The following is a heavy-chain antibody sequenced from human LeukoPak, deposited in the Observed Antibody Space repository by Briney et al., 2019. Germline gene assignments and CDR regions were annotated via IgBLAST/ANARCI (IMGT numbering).Heavy chain of an antibody. D-gene: IGHD3-3*01. J-gene: IGHJ5*02. CDR1: GFIFSSYA. CDR2: IRGFGDSAYGGDGT. Sequence: GGSLRLSCAASGFIFSSYAMSWVRQAPGKGLEWVSAIRGFGDSAYGGDGTYYAESAKGRFTISRDNSNGMLFLQMNGLRAEDTATYYCAKETPVGGLRSGHQSWGRGTLVTVSS. CDR3: AKETPVGGLRSGHQS. V-gene: IGHV3-23*01.